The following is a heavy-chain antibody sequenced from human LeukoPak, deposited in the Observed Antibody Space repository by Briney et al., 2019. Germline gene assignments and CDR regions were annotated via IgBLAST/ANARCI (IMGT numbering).Heavy chain of an antibody. CDR3: AKDSGTYYKSFDM. J-gene: IGHJ3*02. CDR1: GFTVSSNY. V-gene: IGHV3-53*01. D-gene: IGHD1-26*01. Sequence: PGGSLRLSCAASGFTVSSNYMSWVRQAPGKGLEWVSVIYSGGSTYYADSVKGRFTISRDNPKNTLYVQMNSLSAEDTAVYYCAKDSGTYYKSFDMWGQGTMVTVSS. CDR2: IYSGGST.